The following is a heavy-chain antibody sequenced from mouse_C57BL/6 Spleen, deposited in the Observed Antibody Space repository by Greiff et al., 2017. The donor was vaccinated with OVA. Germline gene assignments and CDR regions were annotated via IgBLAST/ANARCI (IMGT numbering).Heavy chain of an antibody. J-gene: IGHJ1*03. V-gene: IGHV3-6*01. CDR2: ISYDGSN. CDR1: GYSITSGYY. D-gene: IGHD1-1*01. Sequence: EVHLVESGPGLVKPSQSLSLTCSVTGYSITSGYYWNWIRQFPGNKLEWMGYISYDGSNNYNPSLKNRISITRDTSKNQFFLKLNSVTTEDTATYYCARDGSSYEGYFDVWGTGTTVTVSS. CDR3: ARDGSSYEGYFDV.